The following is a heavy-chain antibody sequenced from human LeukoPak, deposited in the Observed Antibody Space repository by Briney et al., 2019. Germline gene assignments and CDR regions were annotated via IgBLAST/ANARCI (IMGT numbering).Heavy chain of an antibody. CDR1: GYTFTSYD. Sequence: ASVKVSCKASGYTFTSYDINWVRQATGQGLEWMGWMNPNSGNTGYAQKFQGRVTITADKSTSTAYMELSSLRSEDTAVYYCANAYYDILTGYLSTLFDYWGQGTLVTVSS. V-gene: IGHV1-8*03. J-gene: IGHJ4*02. CDR3: ANAYYDILTGYLSTLFDY. CDR2: MNPNSGNT. D-gene: IGHD3-9*01.